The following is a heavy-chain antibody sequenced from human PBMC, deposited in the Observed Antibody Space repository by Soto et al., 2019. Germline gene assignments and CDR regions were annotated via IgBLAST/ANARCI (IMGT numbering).Heavy chain of an antibody. J-gene: IGHJ4*01. Sequence: SETLSLTCAVSGDSIIGTHWWSWVRRPPGKGLEFIGETHHSRGTNYNPSPRSRVTMSLDKSKNQLSLILYSVTAADTGVYYCARYSAASGTYYFDYWGQGTLVTVSS. CDR2: THHSRGT. V-gene: IGHV4-4*02. CDR3: ARYSAASGTYYFDY. CDR1: GDSIIGTHW. D-gene: IGHD6-13*01.